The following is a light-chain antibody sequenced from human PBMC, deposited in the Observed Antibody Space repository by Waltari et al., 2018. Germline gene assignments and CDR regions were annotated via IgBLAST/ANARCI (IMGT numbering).Light chain of an antibody. CDR1: QSVGRS. CDR3: QHYVRLPVT. J-gene: IGKJ1*01. V-gene: IGKV3-20*01. CDR2: GTS. Sequence: EIVLTQSPGTLSLSPGERATLSCRASQSVGRSLAWYQQKPGRAPRLLLDGTSTSATGIPDRFSGSGSGTDFSLTISRLEPEDFAVYYCQHYVRLPVTFGQGTKVEIK.